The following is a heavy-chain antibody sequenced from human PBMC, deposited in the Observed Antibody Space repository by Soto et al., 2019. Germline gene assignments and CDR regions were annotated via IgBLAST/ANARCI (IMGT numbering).Heavy chain of an antibody. Sequence: GGSLRLSCAASGFSFAEYGMSWVRQAPGKGLEWVSGVSEDGDSTYYADSVKRRFTISRDNSKNTLFLQMNSLRADDTAIYYCAKDRRTLSGLDSWRQGALATVSS. CDR3: AKDRRTLSGLDS. J-gene: IGHJ4*02. V-gene: IGHV3-23*01. CDR2: VSEDGDST. D-gene: IGHD2-15*01. CDR1: GFSFAEYG.